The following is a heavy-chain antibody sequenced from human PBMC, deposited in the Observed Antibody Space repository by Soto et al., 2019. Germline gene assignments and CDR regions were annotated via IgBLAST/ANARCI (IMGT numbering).Heavy chain of an antibody. CDR1: GFTFSSYW. CDR3: ARGRGGGSGAFQH. J-gene: IGHJ1*01. CDR2: INSDGSST. V-gene: IGHV3-74*01. Sequence: EVQLVEYGGGLVQPGGSLRLSCAASGFTFSSYWMHWVRQVPGKGLVWVSRINSDGSSTSYADSVKGRFTISRDNAKNTLYLQMSSLTAEDTAVYYCARGRGGGSGAFQHWGQGTQVTVSS. D-gene: IGHD3-10*01.